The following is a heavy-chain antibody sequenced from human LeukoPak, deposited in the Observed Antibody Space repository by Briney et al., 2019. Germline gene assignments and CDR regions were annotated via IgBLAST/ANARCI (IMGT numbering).Heavy chain of an antibody. CDR3: ARGPNYGGNSKDFDY. Sequence: SETLSLTCAVYGGSFSGYYWSWIRQPPGKGLEWNGEINHSGSTNYNPSLKSRVTISVDTSKNQFSLKLSSVTAADTAVYYCARGPNYGGNSKDFDYWGQGTLVTVSS. V-gene: IGHV4-34*01. D-gene: IGHD4-23*01. CDR2: INHSGST. J-gene: IGHJ4*02. CDR1: GGSFSGYY.